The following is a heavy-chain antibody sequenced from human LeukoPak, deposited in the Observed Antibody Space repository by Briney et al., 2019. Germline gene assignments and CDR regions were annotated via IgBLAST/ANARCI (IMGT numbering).Heavy chain of an antibody. CDR1: GFSLSSSGVG. Sequence: SSPTLVKPTQTLTLTCTFSGFSLSSSGVGVNWIRQPPGQALEWLALIYWDDDKRYSPSLSSRLTITKDTSKNQVVLTMTNMDPVDTATYYCAHSAMVREMDYGMDVWGKGTTVTVSS. CDR3: AHSAMVREMDYGMDV. D-gene: IGHD3-10*01. J-gene: IGHJ6*04. V-gene: IGHV2-5*02. CDR2: IYWDDDK.